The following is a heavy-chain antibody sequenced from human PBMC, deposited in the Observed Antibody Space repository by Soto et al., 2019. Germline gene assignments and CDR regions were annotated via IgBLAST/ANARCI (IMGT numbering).Heavy chain of an antibody. V-gene: IGHV3-21*01. D-gene: IGHD3-22*01. CDR1: GFTFSSYS. Sequence: EVQLVESGGGLVKPGGSLRLSCAASGFTFSSYSMNWVRQAPGKGLEWVSSISSSSSYIYYADSVKGRFTISRDNAKNSLYLQMNSLRAEDTAVYYCARMVRPHYYDSSGWYYYYGMDVWGQWTTVTVSS. CDR3: ARMVRPHYYDSSGWYYYYGMDV. J-gene: IGHJ6*02. CDR2: ISSSSSYI.